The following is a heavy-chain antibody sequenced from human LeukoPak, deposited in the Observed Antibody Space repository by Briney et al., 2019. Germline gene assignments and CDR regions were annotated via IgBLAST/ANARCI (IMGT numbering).Heavy chain of an antibody. CDR2: INYNGAIT. Sequence: GGSLRLSCATSGFTFVDYGLSWVRRAPGKGLEWLCAINYNGAITDYADSVKGRFTISRDNSKDTLYLQMNSLRAEDTAVYYCAKRPSDYGDYVSYFDYWGQGTLVTVSS. D-gene: IGHD4-17*01. J-gene: IGHJ4*02. CDR3: AKRPSDYGDYVSYFDY. CDR1: GFTFVDYG. V-gene: IGHV3-20*04.